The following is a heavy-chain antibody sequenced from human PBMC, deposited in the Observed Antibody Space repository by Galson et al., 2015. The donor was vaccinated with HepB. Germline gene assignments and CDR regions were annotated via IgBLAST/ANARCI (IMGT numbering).Heavy chain of an antibody. CDR3: VKDLSAGQSDY. V-gene: IGHV3-23*01. J-gene: IGHJ4*02. D-gene: IGHD2/OR15-2a*01. Sequence: SLRLSCAASGLFFSGNAMSWVRQAPGKGLEWVSAIGSDFNTHYTDSVKGRFTISRDNSRNTLYLQMSGLRAEDTALYYCVKDLSAGQSDYWGQGTLVTVSS. CDR1: GLFFSGNA. CDR2: IGSDFNT.